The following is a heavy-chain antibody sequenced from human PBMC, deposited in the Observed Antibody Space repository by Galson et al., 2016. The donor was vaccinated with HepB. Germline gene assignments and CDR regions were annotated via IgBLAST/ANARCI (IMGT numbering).Heavy chain of an antibody. J-gene: IGHJ4*02. Sequence: SLRLSCADSGFTFSSYAMTWVRQAPGKGLEWVSVIFGGGDTYYSGSVRGRFTISRDNSKNTPFLQMNSLRVEDTAVYYCARDRREWFNEYFDYWGQGALVTVSS. D-gene: IGHD3-3*01. CDR3: ARDRREWFNEYFDY. CDR1: GFTFSSYA. CDR2: IFGGGDT. V-gene: IGHV3-53*01.